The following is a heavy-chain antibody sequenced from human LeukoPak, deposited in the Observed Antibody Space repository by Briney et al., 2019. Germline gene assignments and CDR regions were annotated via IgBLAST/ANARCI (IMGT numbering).Heavy chain of an antibody. V-gene: IGHV4-59*08. J-gene: IGHJ4*02. D-gene: IGHD6-19*01. CDR1: GASTSDKY. CDR3: AQTTGWPGFDF. Sequence: SETLSLACSASGASTSDKYWSWIRQSPGRTLEWIGHIYNGRNTKYNPSLTSRVTISVDTSKNQFSLSLTSVTAADTAMYYCAQTTGWPGFDFWGPGALVTVSS. CDR2: IYNGRNT.